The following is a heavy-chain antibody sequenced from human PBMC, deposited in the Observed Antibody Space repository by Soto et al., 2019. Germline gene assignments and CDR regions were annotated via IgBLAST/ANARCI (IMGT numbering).Heavy chain of an antibody. D-gene: IGHD1-1*01. CDR2: VNPSYGDT. CDR1: GYTFTFYY. Sequence: QVRLVQSGAEVRKPGASVRISCKASGYTFTFYYIHWVRQAPGQGLEWMGTVNPSYGDTAYSQKFQGRVTLTRDTSTTTVYMDLSSLRSEDTAVYFCARGSEVASPQLFDFWGQGSLVSVSS. J-gene: IGHJ5*01. CDR3: ARGSEVASPQLFDF. V-gene: IGHV1-46*01.